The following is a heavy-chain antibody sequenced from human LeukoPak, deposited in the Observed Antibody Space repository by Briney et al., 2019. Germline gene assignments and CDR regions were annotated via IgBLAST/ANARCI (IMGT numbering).Heavy chain of an antibody. V-gene: IGHV3-53*01. Sequence: GGSLRLSCAASEFSVGSNYMTWVRQAPGKGLEWVSLIYSGGSTYYADSVKGRFTISRDNSKNTLYLQMNSLRAEDTAVYYCAKDGDTYDFWSGYYPHFDYWGQGTLVTVSS. J-gene: IGHJ4*02. D-gene: IGHD3-3*01. CDR1: EFSVGSNY. CDR3: AKDGDTYDFWSGYYPHFDY. CDR2: IYSGGST.